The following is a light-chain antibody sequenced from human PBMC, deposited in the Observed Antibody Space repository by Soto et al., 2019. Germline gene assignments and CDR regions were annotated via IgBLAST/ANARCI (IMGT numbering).Light chain of an antibody. CDR3: QQYNSYS. CDR2: HAS. V-gene: IGKV1-5*01. CDR1: QSISNW. J-gene: IGKJ1*01. Sequence: IQMTQSPSTLPASVGERFTITCRASQSISNWLAWYQQKPGTAAKVLIYHASNLQSGVPSRFSGSGSGTELTLTISSMQPDDFATYYCQQYNSYSFGQGTKVDIK.